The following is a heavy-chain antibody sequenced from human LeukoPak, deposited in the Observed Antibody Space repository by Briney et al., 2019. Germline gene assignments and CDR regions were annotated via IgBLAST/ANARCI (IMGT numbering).Heavy chain of an antibody. D-gene: IGHD3-22*01. CDR2: ISSNGGST. Sequence: GGSLRLSCSASGFTFSSYAMHWVRQAPGKGLEYVSAISSNGGSTYYADSVKGRFTISRDNSKNTLYLQMNSLRAEDTAVYYCARDRTYYYDSSGDYYFDYWGQGTLVTVSS. J-gene: IGHJ4*02. CDR1: GFTFSSYA. CDR3: ARDRTYYYDSSGDYYFDY. V-gene: IGHV3-64*04.